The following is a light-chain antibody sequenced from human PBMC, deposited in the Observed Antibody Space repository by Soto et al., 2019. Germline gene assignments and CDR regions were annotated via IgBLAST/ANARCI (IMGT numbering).Light chain of an antibody. J-gene: IGLJ1*01. V-gene: IGLV2-8*01. CDR3: KSYAGSNTYV. CDR1: KNDIGVYDF. CDR2: GVV. Sequence: QSALTQPPSASGSPGQSVTISCTGTKNDIGVYDFVSWYQHHPGKAPRLIIYGVVQRPSGVPDRFSGSKSGNTASLTVSGLQAADEADYFCKSYAGSNTYVFGSGTTVTVL.